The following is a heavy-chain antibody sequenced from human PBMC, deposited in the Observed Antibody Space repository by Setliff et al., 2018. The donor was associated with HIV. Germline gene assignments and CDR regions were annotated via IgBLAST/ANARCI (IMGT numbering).Heavy chain of an antibody. V-gene: IGHV3-43D*03. CDR3: VRGPQFRPH. Sequence: GGSLRLSCAASGFTFDDYAMHWVRQAPGKGLEWVAFISWDGGSSDYADSVKGRFPISRDNSKSSLFLQMDSLRAEDTAFYYCVRGPQFRPHWGQGTLVTVSS. CDR2: ISWDGGSS. J-gene: IGHJ4*02. CDR1: GFTFDDYA.